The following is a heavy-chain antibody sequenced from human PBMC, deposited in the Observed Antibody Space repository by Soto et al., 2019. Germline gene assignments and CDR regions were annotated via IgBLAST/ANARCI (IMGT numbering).Heavy chain of an antibody. V-gene: IGHV1-69*13. Sequence: SVKVSCKSSGGVFSSFARSWVRQAPGQGLEWMGGIIPIFGSANYAQKFQGRVTITADDSSSTVYMELSSLRSEDTAVYYCARGRGNSAVITTFDYWGQGTLVTVS. CDR1: GGVFSSFA. CDR3: ARGRGNSAVITTFDY. CDR2: IIPIFGSA. J-gene: IGHJ4*02. D-gene: IGHD3-16*01.